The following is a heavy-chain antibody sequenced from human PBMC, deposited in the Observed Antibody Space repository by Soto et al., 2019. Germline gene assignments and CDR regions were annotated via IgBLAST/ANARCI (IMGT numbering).Heavy chain of an antibody. V-gene: IGHV3-30-3*01. D-gene: IGHD4-17*01. CDR3: AREEDDGSRYFNYGLDG. J-gene: IGHJ6*02. CDR1: GFTFKTYA. Sequence: GGSLRLSCGASGFTFKTYALHWVRQAPGKGLDCVAVISFDGDKTFYADSVKGRFTVSRDNFQNTLYLQMNNLRVDDTALYFCAREEDDGSRYFNYGLDGWGQGDTITV. CDR2: ISFDGDKT.